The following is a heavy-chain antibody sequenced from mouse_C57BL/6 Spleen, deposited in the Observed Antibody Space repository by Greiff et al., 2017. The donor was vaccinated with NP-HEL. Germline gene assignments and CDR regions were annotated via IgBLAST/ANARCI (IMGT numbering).Heavy chain of an antibody. CDR1: GYTFTSYW. CDR2: IYPGSGST. J-gene: IGHJ3*01. V-gene: IGHV1-55*01. D-gene: IGHD1-1*01. Sequence: VQLQQPGAELVKPGASVKMSCKASGYTFTSYWITWVKQRPGQGLEWIGDIYPGSGSTNYNEKFKSKATLTVDTSSSTAYMQLSSLTSEDSAVYYCASTAYGSSYWFAYWGQGTLVTVSA. CDR3: ASTAYGSSYWFAY.